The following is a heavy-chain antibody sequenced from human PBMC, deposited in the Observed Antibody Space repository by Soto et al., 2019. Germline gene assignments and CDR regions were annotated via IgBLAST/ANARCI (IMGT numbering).Heavy chain of an antibody. Sequence: QVQLVESGGGVVQPGRSLRLSCAASGFTFSNYALHWVRQAPGKGLEWVAVVSSDGSSQYCAVSVKGRFTISRDNSKNTLYSQMNSLRTEDTAIYYCAGEAFDSSGQGTLVTVSS. V-gene: IGHV3-30-3*01. CDR1: GFTFSNYA. CDR2: VSSDGSSQ. CDR3: AGEAFDS. J-gene: IGHJ4*02.